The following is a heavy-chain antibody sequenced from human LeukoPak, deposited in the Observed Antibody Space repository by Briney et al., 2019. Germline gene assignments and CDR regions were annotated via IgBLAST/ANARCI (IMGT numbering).Heavy chain of an antibody. CDR2: IYYSGST. D-gene: IGHD4-23*01. V-gene: IGHV4-59*01. CDR3: ARGYGGNSYGY. J-gene: IGHJ4*02. Sequence: SETLSLTCTVSGGSISSYYWSWIRQPPGKGLEWIGYIYYSGSTNYNPSLKSRVTISVDTSKNQFSLKLSSVTAADTAMYYCARGYGGNSYGYWGQGTLVTVSS. CDR1: GGSISSYY.